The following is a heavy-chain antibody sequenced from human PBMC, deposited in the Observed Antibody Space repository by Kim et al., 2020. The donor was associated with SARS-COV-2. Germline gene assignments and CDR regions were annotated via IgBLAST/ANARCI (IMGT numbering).Heavy chain of an antibody. J-gene: IGHJ4*02. Sequence: DSVKGRFTISRDNSKNTLYLQMNSLRAEDTAVYYCAKAAYYDHVRGYFDYWGQGTLVTVSS. CDR3: AKAAYYDHVRGYFDY. V-gene: IGHV3-23*01. D-gene: IGHD3-16*01.